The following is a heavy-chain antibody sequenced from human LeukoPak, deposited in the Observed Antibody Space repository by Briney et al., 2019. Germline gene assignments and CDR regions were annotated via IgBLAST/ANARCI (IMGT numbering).Heavy chain of an antibody. CDR2: ISGSGGST. CDR3: ATGRGVSLVVEVAA. CDR1: GFTFSSYA. D-gene: IGHD2-15*01. J-gene: IGHJ5*02. V-gene: IGHV3-23*01. Sequence: GGSLRLSCAASGFTFSSYAMSWVRQAPGKGLEWVSAISGSGGSTYYADSVKGRVTISRDNSKNTRYLQMNSLRAEDTAVYYCATGRGVSLVVEVAAWGQGTPVTVSS.